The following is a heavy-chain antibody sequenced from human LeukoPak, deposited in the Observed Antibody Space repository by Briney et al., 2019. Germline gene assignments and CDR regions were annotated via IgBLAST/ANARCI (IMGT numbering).Heavy chain of an antibody. V-gene: IGHV3-33*08. CDR1: GFPFNIYG. Sequence: GGSLRLSCAASGFPFNIYGLHWVRQAPGKGLEWVALISFDGGVRYYADSVKGRFTISRDNAKNSLYLQMNSLRAEDTAVYYCAREGFSSSWYGDYWGQGTLVTVSS. D-gene: IGHD6-13*01. J-gene: IGHJ4*02. CDR3: AREGFSSSWYGDY. CDR2: ISFDGGVR.